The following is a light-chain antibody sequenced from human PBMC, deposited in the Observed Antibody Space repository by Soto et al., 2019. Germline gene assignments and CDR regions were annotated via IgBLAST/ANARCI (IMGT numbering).Light chain of an antibody. Sequence: EIVMTQSPATLSVSPGERATLSCRASQSVCSNLAWYQQKPGQAPRLLIYGASTRATGIPARFSGSGSGTEFTLTISSLQAEDVAVYYCQQYNNWPLLTFGGGTKVEIK. CDR1: QSVCSN. V-gene: IGKV3-15*01. CDR3: QQYNNWPLLT. J-gene: IGKJ4*01. CDR2: GAS.